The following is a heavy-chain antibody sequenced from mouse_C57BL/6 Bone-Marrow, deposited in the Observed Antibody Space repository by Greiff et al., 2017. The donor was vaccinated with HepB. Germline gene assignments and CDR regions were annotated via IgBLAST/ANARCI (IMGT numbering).Heavy chain of an antibody. CDR2: ISDGGSYT. J-gene: IGHJ2*01. CDR3: ARDFDYDGGY. V-gene: IGHV5-4*01. D-gene: IGHD2-4*01. Sequence: VQLKESGGGLVKPGGSLKLSCAASGFTFSSYAMSWVRQTPEKRLEWVATISDGGSYTYYPDNVKGRFTISRDNAKNNLYLQMSHLKSEDTAMYYCARDFDYDGGYWGQGTTLTVSS. CDR1: GFTFSSYA.